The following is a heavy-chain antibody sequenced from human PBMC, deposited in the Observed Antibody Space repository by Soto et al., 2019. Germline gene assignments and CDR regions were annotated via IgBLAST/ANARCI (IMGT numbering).Heavy chain of an antibody. J-gene: IGHJ3*02. CDR1: GVTFSGYA. Sequence: PGGSLRLSCAASGVTFSGYAMSCFGQAPGKGLEWVAAIRGSGGSTYYADSVKGRFTISRDNSKNTLYLQMNSLRAEDTAVYYCAKELSVDYGDYDAFDIWGQGTMVTVS. CDR2: IRGSGGST. CDR3: AKELSVDYGDYDAFDI. V-gene: IGHV3-23*01. D-gene: IGHD4-17*01.